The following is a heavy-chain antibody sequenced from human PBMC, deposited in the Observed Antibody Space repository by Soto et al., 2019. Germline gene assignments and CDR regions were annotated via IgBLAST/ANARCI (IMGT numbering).Heavy chain of an antibody. CDR1: CGSIISSSW. V-gene: IGHV4-4*02. D-gene: IGHD3-10*01. CDR2: IYHAGSP. Sequence: PSETLSLTCAFSCGSIISSSWWTWLRQSPGKGLEWIGEIYHAGSPNYNPSFQSRVTISADISKNFFSLRLTSVTAADTAIYYCARASSFRGDFDFWGHGTAVTVSS. CDR3: ARASSFRGDFDF. J-gene: IGHJ3*01.